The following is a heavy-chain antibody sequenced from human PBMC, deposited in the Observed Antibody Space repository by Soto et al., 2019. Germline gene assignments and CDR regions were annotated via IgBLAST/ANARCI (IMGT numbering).Heavy chain of an antibody. Sequence: GRSLRLSCAASGFTFSSYSMNWVRQAPGKGLEWVSYISSSSSTIYYADSVKGRFTISRDNAKNSLYLQMNSLRAEDTAVYYCANNAYCSSTSCYSHYFDYWGQGTLVTVSS. D-gene: IGHD2-2*01. V-gene: IGHV3-48*01. CDR2: ISSSSSTI. CDR3: ANNAYCSSTSCYSHYFDY. J-gene: IGHJ4*02. CDR1: GFTFSSYS.